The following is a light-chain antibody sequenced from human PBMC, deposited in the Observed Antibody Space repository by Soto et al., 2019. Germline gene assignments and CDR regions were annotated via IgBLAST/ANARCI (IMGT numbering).Light chain of an antibody. V-gene: IGLV1-51*01. J-gene: IGLJ3*02. CDR2: DNN. Sequence: QSVLTQPPSVSAAPGQKVTISCSGSSSNIGNNYVAWYQQVPGTAPKLVIYDNNKRPSGIPDRFSGSRSGTSATLGITGLQTGDEADYFCGTWDTSLSAGVFGGGTKVTVL. CDR1: SSNIGNNY. CDR3: GTWDTSLSAGV.